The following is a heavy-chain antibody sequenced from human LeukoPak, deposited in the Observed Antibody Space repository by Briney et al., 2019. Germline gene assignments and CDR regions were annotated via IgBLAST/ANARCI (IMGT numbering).Heavy chain of an antibody. CDR2: VRYDGNDK. CDR3: AKDLMRDRWFGES. V-gene: IGHV3-30*02. J-gene: IGHJ5*02. Sequence: PGGSLRLSCAASGFTFGSYVMRWVRQAPGKGLEWVAFVRYDGNDKFYAESVKGRFTISKDTSRNTLYLQMNSLRLEDTALYYCAKDLMRDRWFGESWGQGTLVTVSS. CDR1: GFTFGSYV. D-gene: IGHD3-10*01.